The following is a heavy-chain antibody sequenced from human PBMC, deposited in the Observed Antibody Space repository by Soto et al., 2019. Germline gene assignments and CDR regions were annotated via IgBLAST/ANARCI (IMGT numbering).Heavy chain of an antibody. D-gene: IGHD3-10*01. J-gene: IGHJ6*03. V-gene: IGHV3-66*01. CDR2: IYSGGST. Sequence: GGSLRLSCAASGFTVSSNYMSWVRQAPGKGLEWVSVIYSGGSTYYADSVKGRFTISRDNSKNTLYLQMNSLRAEDTAVYYCARDRGSGSYSDYYYYMDVWGKGTTVTVSS. CDR1: GFTVSSNY. CDR3: ARDRGSGSYSDYYYYMDV.